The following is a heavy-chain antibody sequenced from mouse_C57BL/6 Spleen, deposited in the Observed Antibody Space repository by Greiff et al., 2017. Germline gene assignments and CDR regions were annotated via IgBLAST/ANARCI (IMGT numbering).Heavy chain of an antibody. V-gene: IGHV1-52*01. CDR3: ARGGGSSRFAY. J-gene: IGHJ3*01. CDR2: IDPSDSET. D-gene: IGHD1-1*01. CDR1: GYTFTSYW. Sequence: QVQLKQPGAELVRPGSSVKLSCKASGYTFTSYWLHWVKQRPIQGLEWIGNIDPSDSETHYNQKFKDKATLTVDKSSSTAYMQLSSLTSEDSAVYYCARGGGSSRFAYWGQGTLVTVSA.